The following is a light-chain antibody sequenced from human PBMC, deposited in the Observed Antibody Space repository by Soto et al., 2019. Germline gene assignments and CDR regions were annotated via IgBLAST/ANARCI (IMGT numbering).Light chain of an antibody. CDR1: QAVGTY. Sequence: IQLTQSPSSLSASVGDRVTITCRASQAVGTYLAWYRQPPGTAPALLIYGASILQSGVPARFSGSGSGTDFTLTISNLQPEDFATYYCQQIRFYPWTFGQGTKVDIK. CDR3: QQIRFYPWT. CDR2: GAS. V-gene: IGKV1-9*01. J-gene: IGKJ1*01.